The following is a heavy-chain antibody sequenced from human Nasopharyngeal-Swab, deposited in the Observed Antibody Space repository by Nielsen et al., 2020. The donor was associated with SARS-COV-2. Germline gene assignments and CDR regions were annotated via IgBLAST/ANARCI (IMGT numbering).Heavy chain of an antibody. V-gene: IGHV1-69*06. D-gene: IGHD3-10*01. CDR2: IIPIFGTA. Sequence: HDSGLAVEWMGGIIPIFGTANYAQKFQGRVTITADKSTSTAYMELSSLRSEDTAVYYCAREGRGSGYYYYMDVWGKGTTVTVSS. CDR3: AREGRGSGYYYYMDV. J-gene: IGHJ6*03.